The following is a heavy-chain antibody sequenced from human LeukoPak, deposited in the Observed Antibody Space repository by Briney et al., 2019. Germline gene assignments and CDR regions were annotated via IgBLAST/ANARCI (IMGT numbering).Heavy chain of an antibody. CDR3: ARDSKKDYGDYVHLDY. CDR2: INPNSGGT. J-gene: IGHJ4*02. D-gene: IGHD4-17*01. Sequence: ASVKVSCKASGYTFTGYYMHWVRQAPGQGLEWMGWINPNSGGTNYAQKLQGRVTMTRDTSISTAYMELSRLRSDDTAVYYCARDSKKDYGDYVHLDYWGQGTLVTVSS. CDR1: GYTFTGYY. V-gene: IGHV1-2*02.